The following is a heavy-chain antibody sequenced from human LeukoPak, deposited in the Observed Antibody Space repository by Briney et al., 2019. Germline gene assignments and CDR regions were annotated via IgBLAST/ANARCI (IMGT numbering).Heavy chain of an antibody. CDR1: GFTFSSYG. CDR2: ISGSGGST. J-gene: IGHJ4*02. Sequence: PGGTLRLSCAASGFTFSSYGMSWVRQAPGKGLEWVSAISGSGGSTYYADSVKGRFTISRDNSKNTLYLQMNSLRAEDTAVYYCAKDQRGSYYVPPDYWGQGTLVTVSS. V-gene: IGHV3-23*01. CDR3: AKDQRGSYYVPPDY. D-gene: IGHD1-26*01.